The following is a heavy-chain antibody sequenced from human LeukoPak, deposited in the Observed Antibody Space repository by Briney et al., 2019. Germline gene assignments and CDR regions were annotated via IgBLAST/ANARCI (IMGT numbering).Heavy chain of an antibody. Sequence: PGGSLRLSCAASGFTFSTYSMNWVRQAPGKGLEWVSSISSSSSYIYYVDSVKGRFTTSRDNAKNSLYLQMSSLRAEDTAVYYCARDKTTVPFDYWGQGTLVTVSS. J-gene: IGHJ4*02. D-gene: IGHD4-17*01. CDR1: GFTFSTYS. CDR2: ISSSSSYI. CDR3: ARDKTTVPFDY. V-gene: IGHV3-21*01.